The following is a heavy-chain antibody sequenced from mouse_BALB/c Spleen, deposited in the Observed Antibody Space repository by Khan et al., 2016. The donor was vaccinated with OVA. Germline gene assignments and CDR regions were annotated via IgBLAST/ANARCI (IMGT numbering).Heavy chain of an antibody. CDR1: GYTFTDYY. Sequence: QVQLQQSGAELARPGASVKLSCKASGYTFTDYYIDWVKQRTGQGLEWIGEINPGSGNSYYTEKFKGKATLTADKSSNTAFVQLSSLTSDDSAVYFCAREWGAWFAYWGQGTLVTVSA. V-gene: IGHV1-77*01. CDR3: AREWGAWFAY. J-gene: IGHJ3*01. CDR2: INPGSGNS.